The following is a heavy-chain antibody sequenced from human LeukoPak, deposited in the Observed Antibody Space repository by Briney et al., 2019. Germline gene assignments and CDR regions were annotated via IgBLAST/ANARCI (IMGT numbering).Heavy chain of an antibody. CDR2: IYPGDSDT. J-gene: IGHJ5*02. D-gene: IGHD3-22*01. Sequence: GESLKISCKGSGYSFTSYWIGWVRQMPGKGLGWMGIIYPGDSDTRYSPSFQGQVTISADKSISTAYLQWSSLKASDTAMYYCARQRGYYYDSSGYLQVSWFDPWGQGTLVTVSS. CDR1: GYSFTSYW. V-gene: IGHV5-51*01. CDR3: ARQRGYYYDSSGYLQVSWFDP.